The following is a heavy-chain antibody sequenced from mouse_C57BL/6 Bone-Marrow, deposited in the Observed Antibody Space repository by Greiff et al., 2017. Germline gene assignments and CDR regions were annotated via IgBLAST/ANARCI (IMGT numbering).Heavy chain of an antibody. CDR2: INPGSGGT. J-gene: IGHJ1*03. V-gene: IGHV1-54*01. Sequence: VQLQQSGAELVRPGTSVKVSCKASGYAFTNYLIEWVKQRPGQGLEWIGVINPGSGGTNYNEKFKGKATLTADKSSSTAYMQLSSLTSEDSAVYFCARSGLYWYFDVWGTGTTVTVSS. CDR1: GYAFTNYL. CDR3: ARSGLYWYFDV.